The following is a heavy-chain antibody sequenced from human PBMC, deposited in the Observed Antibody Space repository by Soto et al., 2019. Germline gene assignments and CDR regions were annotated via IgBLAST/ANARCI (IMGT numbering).Heavy chain of an antibody. V-gene: IGHV1-69*01. D-gene: IGHD3-3*01. CDR2: IIPIFGIG. CDR3: ARSAITLFGVVSIPPHYYSEMDV. Sequence: QVQLVQSGAEVKKPGSSVKVSCKASGGTFNRYAISWVRQAPGQGLEWMGGIIPIFGIGNDAQRFQGRVTITADDSTGQAYMELSSLRSEDTGVYYCARSAITLFGVVSIPPHYYSEMDVWGQGTTVTVSS. J-gene: IGHJ6*02. CDR1: GGTFNRYA.